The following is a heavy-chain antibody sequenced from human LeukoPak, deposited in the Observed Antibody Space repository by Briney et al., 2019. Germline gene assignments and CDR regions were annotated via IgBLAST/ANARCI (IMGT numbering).Heavy chain of an antibody. V-gene: IGHV3-21*06. J-gene: IGHJ4*02. Sequence: GGSQRLSCEASGFTSNTYSMNWARQAPGKGLEWVSSIDSSGGYMFYADSVKGRFIISRDNAKDSLYLQMNSLRVEDTAVYYCLRGDRRDYWGQGTLVTVSS. CDR2: IDSSGGYM. CDR3: LRGDRRDY. CDR1: GFTSNTYS.